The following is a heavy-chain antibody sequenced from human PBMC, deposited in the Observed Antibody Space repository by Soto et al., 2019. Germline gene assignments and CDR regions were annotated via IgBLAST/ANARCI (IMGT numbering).Heavy chain of an antibody. CDR2: IIPFFGTA. Sequence: QVQLVQSGAEVKKPGSSVKVSCKASGGTFSSYAISWVRQAPGQGLEWMGGIIPFFGTANYAQKFQGRVTITADESTSTAYMELSSLRSEDTAVYYCARGEYYYDSSGYYYDLEYFQHWGQGTLVTVSS. J-gene: IGHJ1*01. CDR1: GGTFSSYA. CDR3: ARGEYYYDSSGYYYDLEYFQH. D-gene: IGHD3-22*01. V-gene: IGHV1-69*01.